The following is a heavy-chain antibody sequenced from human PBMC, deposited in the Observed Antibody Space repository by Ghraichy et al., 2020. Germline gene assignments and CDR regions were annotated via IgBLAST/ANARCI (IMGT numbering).Heavy chain of an antibody. CDR1: GGSISSSTYS. J-gene: IGHJ4*02. CDR3: ARTIGVRYYYFDY. Sequence: SETLSLTCTVSGGSISSSTYSWGWIRQPPGKGLEWFGSIYYSGSTYYNPSLKSRVTISVDTSKNQFSLKLSFVTAADTAVYYCARTIGVRYYYFDYWGQGTLVTVSS. V-gene: IGHV4-39*01. CDR2: IYYSGST. D-gene: IGHD3-16*02.